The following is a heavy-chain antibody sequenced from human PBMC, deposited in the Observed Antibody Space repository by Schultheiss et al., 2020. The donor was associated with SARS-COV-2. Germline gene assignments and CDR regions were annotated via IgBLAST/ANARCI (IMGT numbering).Heavy chain of an antibody. D-gene: IGHD1-26*01. Sequence: GESLKISCAASGFTFSSYAMSWVRQAPGKGLEWVSVIYSGGSTYYADSVKGRFTISRDNSKNTLYLQMNSLRAEDTAVYYCAKLDGRYWGQGTLVTVSS. CDR2: IYSGGST. CDR3: AKLDGRY. J-gene: IGHJ4*02. V-gene: IGHV3-23*03. CDR1: GFTFSSYA.